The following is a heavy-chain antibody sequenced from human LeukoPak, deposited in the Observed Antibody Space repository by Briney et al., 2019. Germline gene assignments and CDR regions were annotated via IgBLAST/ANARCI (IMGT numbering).Heavy chain of an antibody. J-gene: IGHJ4*02. Sequence: SETLSLTCTVSGGSISSYYWSWIRQPPGKGLEWIGYIYYSGSTNYNPSLKSRVTISVDTSKNQFSLKLSSVTAADTAGYYCAVFYGYTRGFDYWGQGTLVTVSS. V-gene: IGHV4-59*01. CDR1: GGSISSYY. CDR3: AVFYGYTRGFDY. D-gene: IGHD5-18*01. CDR2: IYYSGST.